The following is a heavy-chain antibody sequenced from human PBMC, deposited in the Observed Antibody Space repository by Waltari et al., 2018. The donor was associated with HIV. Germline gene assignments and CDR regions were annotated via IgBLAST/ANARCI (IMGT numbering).Heavy chain of an antibody. J-gene: IGHJ3*02. CDR2: IYYNGNT. V-gene: IGHV4-59*01. CDR1: GGAISDYY. D-gene: IGHD1-26*01. Sequence: QVQLQESGPGLVKPSETLSLTCTVSGGAISDYYWSWIRKPPGKGLELIGFIYYNGNTNYNPSLKSRVTISMGTSRNHFSLQLTSVTAADTAVYYCARTYSGSYPRGYAFNIWGQGTMVTVSS. CDR3: ARTYSGSYPRGYAFNI.